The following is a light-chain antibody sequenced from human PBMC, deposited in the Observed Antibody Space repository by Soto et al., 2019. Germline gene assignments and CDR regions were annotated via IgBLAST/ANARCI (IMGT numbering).Light chain of an antibody. CDR2: GAS. J-gene: IGKJ1*01. V-gene: IGKV3-20*01. CDR3: QHYYTSYTT. CDR1: QSVTGNY. Sequence: EVVLTQSPGTVSLSPGERATLSCGASQSVTGNYLAWYQQKPGQAPRLLIFGASTRATGIPDRFSGSGSGTDFTLTISRLEPEDFAVYYCQHYYTSYTTFGQGTKVDI.